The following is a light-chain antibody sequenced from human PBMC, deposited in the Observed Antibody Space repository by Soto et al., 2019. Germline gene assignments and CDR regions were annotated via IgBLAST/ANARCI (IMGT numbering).Light chain of an antibody. J-gene: IGKJ5*01. Sequence: DIQMTQSLSSLSASVGDRVTITCRASQSISNSLNWYQQKPGKAPKLLIYAASSLQSGVPSRFSGSGSGTDLTLTISSLQPEDFATYYCQQSYSTPTTFGQGTRLEIK. CDR3: QQSYSTPTT. V-gene: IGKV1-39*01. CDR1: QSISNS. CDR2: AAS.